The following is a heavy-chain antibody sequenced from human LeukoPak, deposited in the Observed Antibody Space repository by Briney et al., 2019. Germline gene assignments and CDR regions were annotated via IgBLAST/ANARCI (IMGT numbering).Heavy chain of an antibody. J-gene: IGHJ4*02. CDR3: AKDREWELLSGGFDY. Sequence: SETLSLTCTVSGGSISSSSYYWGWIRQPPGKGLEWIGSIYYSGSTYYNPSLKSRVTISVDTSKNQFSLKLSSVTAADTAVYYCAKDREWELLSGGFDYWGQGTLVTVSS. D-gene: IGHD1-26*01. CDR1: GGSISSSSYY. V-gene: IGHV4-39*02. CDR2: IYYSGST.